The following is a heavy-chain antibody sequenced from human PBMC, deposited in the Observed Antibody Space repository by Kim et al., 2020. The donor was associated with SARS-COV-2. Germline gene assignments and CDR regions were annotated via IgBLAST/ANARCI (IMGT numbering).Heavy chain of an antibody. CDR1: GYTFTSYA. CDR3: ARDLAQQLVIPFMGDYYYYGMDV. J-gene: IGHJ6*02. Sequence: ASVKVSCKASGYTFTSYAMHWVRQAPGQRLEWMGWINAGNGNTKYSQKFQGRVTITRDTSESTAYMELSSLRSEDTAVYYCARDLAQQLVIPFMGDYYYYGMDVWGQGTTFTVSS. V-gene: IGHV1-3*01. D-gene: IGHD6-13*01. CDR2: INAGNGNT.